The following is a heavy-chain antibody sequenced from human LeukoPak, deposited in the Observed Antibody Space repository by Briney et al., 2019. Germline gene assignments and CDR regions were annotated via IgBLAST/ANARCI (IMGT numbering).Heavy chain of an antibody. CDR2: IIPIFNTP. D-gene: IGHD6-19*01. CDR1: GGTFSSYA. Sequence: ASVKVSFKASGGTFSSYAFNWVRQAPGQGLEWMGGIIPIFNTPNYAQKFQGRVTITADESTSTAYMELSSLRSEDTAIYYCATRHTSGCALGYWGQGTLVTVSS. J-gene: IGHJ4*02. V-gene: IGHV1-69*13. CDR3: ATRHTSGCALGY.